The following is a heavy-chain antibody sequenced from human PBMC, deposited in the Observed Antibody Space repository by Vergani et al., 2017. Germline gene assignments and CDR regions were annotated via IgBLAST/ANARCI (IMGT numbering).Heavy chain of an antibody. CDR1: GFTFSSYS. J-gene: IGHJ3*02. CDR2: ISSSSSYI. CDR3: ARALTRITMIVGVITTEQEAFDI. V-gene: IGHV3-21*01. D-gene: IGHD3-22*01. Sequence: EVQLVESGGGLVKPGGSLRLSCAASGFTFSSYSMNWVRQAPGKGLEWVSSISSSSSYIYYADSVKGRFTISRDNAKNSLYLQMNSLRAEDTAVYYCARALTRITMIVGVITTEQEAFDIWGQGTMVTVSS.